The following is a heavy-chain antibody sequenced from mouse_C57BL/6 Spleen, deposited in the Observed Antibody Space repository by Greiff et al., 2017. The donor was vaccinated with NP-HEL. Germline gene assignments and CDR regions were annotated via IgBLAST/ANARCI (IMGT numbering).Heavy chain of an antibody. CDR3: ARGAYYFLYAIDY. V-gene: IGHV5-17*01. CDR1: GFTFSDYG. CDR2: ISSGSSTI. J-gene: IGHJ4*01. D-gene: IGHD2-10*01. Sequence: EVQLVESGGGLVKPGGSLKLSCAASGFTFSDYGMHWVRQAPEKGLEWVAYISSGSSTIYYADTVKGRFTISRDNAKNTLFLQMTSLRSEDTAMYYCARGAYYFLYAIDYWGQGTSVTVSS.